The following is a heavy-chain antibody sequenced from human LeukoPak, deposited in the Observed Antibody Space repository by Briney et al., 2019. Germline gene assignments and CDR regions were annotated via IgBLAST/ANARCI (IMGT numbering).Heavy chain of an antibody. V-gene: IGHV5-51*01. CDR2: IYPGDSDT. CDR3: ARLRGQMATIPRGNFDY. CDR1: GYSFTSYW. D-gene: IGHD5-24*01. Sequence: GESLKISCKGSGYSFTSYWIGWVRQMPGKGLEWMGIIYPGDSDTRYRPSFQGQVTISADKSISTAYLQWSSLKASDTAMYYCARLRGQMATIPRGNFDYWGQGTLVTVSS. J-gene: IGHJ4*02.